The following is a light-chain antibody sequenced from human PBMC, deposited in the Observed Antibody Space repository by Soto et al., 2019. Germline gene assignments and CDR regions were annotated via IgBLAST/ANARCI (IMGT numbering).Light chain of an antibody. CDR2: GAS. J-gene: IGKJ4*01. Sequence: EIVMTQSPGTLSVSPGERATLSCRASQSVRTNLAWYQQKPGQAPRLLIYGASTRATGIPARFSGSGSGTELTLTISSLQSEDFAVYYCQQRSNWPPLTFGGGTKVEIK. CDR1: QSVRTN. CDR3: QQRSNWPPLT. V-gene: IGKV3-15*01.